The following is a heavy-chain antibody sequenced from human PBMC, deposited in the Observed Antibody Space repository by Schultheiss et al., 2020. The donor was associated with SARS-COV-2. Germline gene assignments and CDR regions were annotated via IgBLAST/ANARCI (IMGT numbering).Heavy chain of an antibody. J-gene: IGHJ3*02. Sequence: GESLKISCAASGFTFSDYYMSWIRQAPGKGLEWVSYISSSSSYTNYADSVKGRFTISRDNAKNSLYLQMNSLRAEDTAVYYCARDRGYNWNDVFAFDIWGQGTMVTVSS. CDR2: ISSSSSYT. CDR1: GFTFSDYY. D-gene: IGHD1-1*01. CDR3: ARDRGYNWNDVFAFDI. V-gene: IGHV3-11*05.